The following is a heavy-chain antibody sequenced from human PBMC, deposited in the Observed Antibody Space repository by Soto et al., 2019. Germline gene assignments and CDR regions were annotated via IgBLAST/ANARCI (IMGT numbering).Heavy chain of an antibody. CDR2: ISYDGSGK. J-gene: IGHJ4*02. V-gene: IGHV3-30-3*01. CDR3: VCAIFGVIGSAFDY. D-gene: IGHD3-3*01. CDR1: GFTFSRYG. Sequence: QVQLVESGGGVVQPGRSLRLSCAASGFTFSRYGMHWFRQAPGKGLEWVAVISYDGSGKYYADSVKGRFTISKDSSKNTLYLQMNSLRAEDTAVYYCVCAIFGVIGSAFDYWGQGTQVTVSS.